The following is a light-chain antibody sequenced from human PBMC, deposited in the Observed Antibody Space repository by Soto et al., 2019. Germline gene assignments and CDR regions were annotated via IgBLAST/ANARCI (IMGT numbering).Light chain of an antibody. CDR2: GAS. J-gene: IGKJ4*01. Sequence: DIQMTQSPSSVSASVGDRVTITCRASQDIRSWLAWYQQKPGKGPKLLIYGASSLQSGVPSRFSGSGSGTDFILTISSLQPEDFATYYCQQANSFPLTFGGGTQVEIK. CDR1: QDIRSW. V-gene: IGKV1D-12*01. CDR3: QQANSFPLT.